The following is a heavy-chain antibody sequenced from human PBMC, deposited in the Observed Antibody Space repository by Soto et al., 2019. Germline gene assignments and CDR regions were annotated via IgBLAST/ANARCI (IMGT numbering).Heavy chain of an antibody. V-gene: IGHV4-59*01. Sequence: PSETLSLTCTVSGVSISSYCWSWIRQPPGKGLEWIGYIYYSGSTNYNPSLKSRVTISVDTSKNQFSLKLSSVTAADTAVYYCARGAAAGSYFDYWGQGTLVTVSS. J-gene: IGHJ4*02. CDR2: IYYSGST. CDR1: GVSISSYC. D-gene: IGHD6-13*01. CDR3: ARGAAAGSYFDY.